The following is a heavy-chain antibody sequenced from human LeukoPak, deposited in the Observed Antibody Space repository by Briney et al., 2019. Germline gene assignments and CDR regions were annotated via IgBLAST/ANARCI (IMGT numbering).Heavy chain of an antibody. D-gene: IGHD6-25*01. Sequence: GESLKISCKASGYSFTTYWIGWVRQMPGKGLEWMGNIYPDDSDSRYSPSFQGQVTISADRSINTAYLQWSSQKASDTAIYYCARSGSSSGRYEDYWGQGTLVTVSS. CDR2: IYPDDSDS. CDR1: GYSFTTYW. CDR3: ARSGSSSGRYEDY. V-gene: IGHV5-51*01. J-gene: IGHJ4*02.